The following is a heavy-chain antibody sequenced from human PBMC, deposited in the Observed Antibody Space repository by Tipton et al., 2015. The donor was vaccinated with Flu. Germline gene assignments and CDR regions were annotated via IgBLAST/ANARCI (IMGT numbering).Heavy chain of an antibody. CDR2: IYYSGSI. Sequence: TLSLTCTVSGGSISSHYWSWIRQPPGKGLEWIGYIYYSGSISYNPSLKSRVTISVDTSKNQFSLKLSSVTAADTAVYYCARDRYDILTGSFSWFDPWGQGTLVTVSS. V-gene: IGHV4-59*11. J-gene: IGHJ5*02. CDR1: GGSISSHY. D-gene: IGHD3-9*01. CDR3: ARDRYDILTGSFSWFDP.